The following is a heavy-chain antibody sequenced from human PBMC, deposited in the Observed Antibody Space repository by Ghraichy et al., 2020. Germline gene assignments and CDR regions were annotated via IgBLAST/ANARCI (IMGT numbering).Heavy chain of an antibody. J-gene: IGHJ4*02. D-gene: IGHD2-8*01. CDR3: AGGYCTSTNCYDY. CDR2: ISPAYTI. V-gene: IGHV3-48*02. Sequence: GGSLRLSCAASDFAFSTYSMNWVRQAPGKGLEWISYISPAYTIHYADSVRGRFTISRDNAKNSLYLQMHSLRDGDTAMYYCAGGYCTSTNCYDYWGPGTLVTVS. CDR1: DFAFSTYS.